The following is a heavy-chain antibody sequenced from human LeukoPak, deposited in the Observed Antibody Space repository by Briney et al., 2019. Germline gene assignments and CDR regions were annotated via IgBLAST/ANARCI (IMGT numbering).Heavy chain of an antibody. CDR2: ISGSGGST. Sequence: PGGSLRLSCAASGFTFSSYAMSWVRQAPGKGLEWVSAISGSGGSTYYADSVKGRFTISRDNSKNTLYLQMNSLRAEDTAVYYCAKPDDILTGPRLNYFDYWGQGTLVTVSS. CDR1: GFTFSSYA. V-gene: IGHV3-23*01. CDR3: AKPDDILTGPRLNYFDY. D-gene: IGHD3-9*01. J-gene: IGHJ4*02.